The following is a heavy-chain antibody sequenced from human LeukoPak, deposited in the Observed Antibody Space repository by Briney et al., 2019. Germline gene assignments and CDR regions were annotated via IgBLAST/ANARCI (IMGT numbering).Heavy chain of an antibody. CDR1: GYTFTGYY. CDR2: INPNSGGT. Sequence: ASVKVSCKASGYTFTGYYMHWVRQAPGQGLEWMGRINPNSGGTNYAQKFQGRVTMTRDTSISTAYMELSRLRSDDTAVYYCARARGYYDSSGHAFDIWGQGTMVTVSS. V-gene: IGHV1-2*06. CDR3: ARARGYYDSSGHAFDI. J-gene: IGHJ3*02. D-gene: IGHD3-22*01.